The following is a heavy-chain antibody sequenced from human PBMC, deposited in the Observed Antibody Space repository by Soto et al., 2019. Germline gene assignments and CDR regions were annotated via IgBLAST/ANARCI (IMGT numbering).Heavy chain of an antibody. V-gene: IGHV3-30-3*01. CDR2: ISHDGSNK. Sequence: QVQLVESGGGVVQPGRSLRLSCAASGFSFSSCAMHWVRQAPGKGLEWVAVISHDGSNKYYAASVKGRFTISRDNSITTLYLQMNSLRAEDTAVYYCARVSIAVAGIAYYFDYWGQGTLVTVSS. CDR1: GFSFSSCA. J-gene: IGHJ4*02. D-gene: IGHD6-19*01. CDR3: ARVSIAVAGIAYYFDY.